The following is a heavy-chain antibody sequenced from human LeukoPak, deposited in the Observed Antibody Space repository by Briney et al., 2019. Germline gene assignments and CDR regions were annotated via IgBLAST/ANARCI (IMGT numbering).Heavy chain of an antibody. J-gene: IGHJ4*02. CDR3: GTVTGINY. CDR2: ISGSGGST. Sequence: PGGSLRLSCAASGFTFSSYAMSWVRQAPGKGLEWVSAISGSGGSTYYADSVKGRFTISRDNAKNSLYLQMNSLRAEDTAVYYCGTVTGINYWGQGTLVTVSS. D-gene: IGHD4-17*01. V-gene: IGHV3-23*01. CDR1: GFTFSSYA.